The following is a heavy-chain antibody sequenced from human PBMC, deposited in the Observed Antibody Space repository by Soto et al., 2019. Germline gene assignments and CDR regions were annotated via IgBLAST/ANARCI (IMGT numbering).Heavy chain of an antibody. J-gene: IGHJ4*02. CDR1: GYTFTIYG. D-gene: IGHD3-22*01. Sequence: GASVKISCKASGYTFTIYGISWVRQAPGQGLEWMGWISAYNGNTNYAQKLQGRVTMTTDTSTSTAYMELRSLRSDDTAVYYCARVRKYDSSGYYLSQLDYWRQVPLVTASS. CDR3: ARVRKYDSSGYYLSQLDY. CDR2: ISAYNGNT. V-gene: IGHV1-18*04.